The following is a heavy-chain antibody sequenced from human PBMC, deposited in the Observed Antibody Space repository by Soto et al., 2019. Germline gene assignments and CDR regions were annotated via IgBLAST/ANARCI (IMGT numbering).Heavy chain of an antibody. Sequence: ASVKVSCKASGYTFTSYGISWVRQAPGQGLEWMGWISAYNGNTNYAQKLQGRVTMTTDTSTNTAYMELRSLRSDDTAVYYCARCGGWYPTMIVVVADYWGQGTLVTVSS. D-gene: IGHD3-22*01. J-gene: IGHJ4*02. CDR2: ISAYNGNT. CDR1: GYTFTSYG. V-gene: IGHV1-18*01. CDR3: ARCGGWYPTMIVVVADY.